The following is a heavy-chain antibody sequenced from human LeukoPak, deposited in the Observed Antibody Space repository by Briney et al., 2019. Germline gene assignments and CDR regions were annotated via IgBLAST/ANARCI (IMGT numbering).Heavy chain of an antibody. CDR3: AGQHDSNGYYFY. J-gene: IGHJ4*02. CDR1: GNSINSAYY. CDR2: IYHSGST. Sequence: PSETLSLTCAVTGNSINSAYYWGWIRQPPGKGLEWSGSIYHSGSTYYNPSLKSRVTISVDTSKNSFSLKLSSVTATDTAVYYCAGQHDSNGYYFYWGQGTLVTVSS. V-gene: IGHV4-38-2*01. D-gene: IGHD3-22*01.